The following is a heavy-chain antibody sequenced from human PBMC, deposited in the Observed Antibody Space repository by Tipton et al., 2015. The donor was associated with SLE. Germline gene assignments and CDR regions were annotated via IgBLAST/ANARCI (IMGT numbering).Heavy chain of an antibody. CDR1: NFTFSSYA. D-gene: IGHD1-26*01. CDR2: VSGSGDTT. J-gene: IGHJ4*02. CDR3: AKAQWDRDCDF. V-gene: IGHV3-23*01. Sequence: SLRLSCADSNFTFSSYAMSGVRQAPGRGLEWVSSVSGSGDTTYYADSAKGRFTSSRDNSKSTVYLQLNSLRVEDTAVYYCAKAQWDRDCDFWGQGTLVTVSS.